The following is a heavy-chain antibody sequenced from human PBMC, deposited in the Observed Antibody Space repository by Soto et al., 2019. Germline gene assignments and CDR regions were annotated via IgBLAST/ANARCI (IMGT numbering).Heavy chain of an antibody. D-gene: IGHD4-17*01. V-gene: IGHV1-3*01. CDR2: INAGNGNT. J-gene: IGHJ4*02. Sequence: GASVKVSCKASGYTFTSYAMHWVRQAPGQRLEWMGWINAGNGNTKYSQKFQGRVTITRDTSISTAYMELSSLRSEDTAVYYCARCQSYYGDYFDYWGQGTLVTVSS. CDR3: ARCQSYYGDYFDY. CDR1: GYTFTSYA.